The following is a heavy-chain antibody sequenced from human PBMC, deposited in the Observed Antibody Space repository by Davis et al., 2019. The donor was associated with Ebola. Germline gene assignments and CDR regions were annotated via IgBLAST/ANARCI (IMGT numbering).Heavy chain of an antibody. J-gene: IGHJ6*02. CDR3: TTDGEGYCTGGVCSHYYYYGMDV. CDR2: IKSKTDGGTT. D-gene: IGHD2-8*02. CDR1: GFTFSNAW. V-gene: IGHV3-15*01. Sequence: GESLKISCAASGFTFSNAWMSWVRQAPGKGLEWVGRIKSKTDGGTTDYAAPVKGRFTISRDDSKNTLYLQMNSLKTEDTAVYYCTTDGEGYCTGGVCSHYYYYGMDVWGQGTTVTVSS.